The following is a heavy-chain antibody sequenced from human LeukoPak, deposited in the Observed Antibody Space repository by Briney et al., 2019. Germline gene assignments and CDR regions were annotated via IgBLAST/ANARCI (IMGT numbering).Heavy chain of an antibody. V-gene: IGHV1-69*05. CDR1: GGTFSSYA. Sequence: SVKVSCKASGGTFSSYAISWVRQAPGQGLEWMGGIIPIFGTANYAQKFQGRVTITTDESTSTAYMELSSLRSEDTAVYYCARGGYSGYEGAFDIWGQGTMVTVSS. CDR2: IIPIFGTA. J-gene: IGHJ3*02. CDR3: ARGGYSGYEGAFDI. D-gene: IGHD5-12*01.